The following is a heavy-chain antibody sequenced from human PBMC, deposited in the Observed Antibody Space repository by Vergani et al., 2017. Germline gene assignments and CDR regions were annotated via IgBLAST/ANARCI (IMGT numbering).Heavy chain of an antibody. J-gene: IGHJ5*02. Sequence: EVQLVQSGAEAKKPGESLRISCKGSGYSFTSYWISWVRQMPGKGLEWVGRIDPSDSYTNYSPSFQGHVTISADKSISTAYLQWSSLKASDTAMYYCARVGWSYYDSSGYYYAPGGWFDPWGQGTLVTVSS. V-gene: IGHV5-10-1*03. CDR2: IDPSDSYT. CDR3: ARVGWSYYDSSGYYYAPGGWFDP. D-gene: IGHD3-22*01. CDR1: GYSFTSYW.